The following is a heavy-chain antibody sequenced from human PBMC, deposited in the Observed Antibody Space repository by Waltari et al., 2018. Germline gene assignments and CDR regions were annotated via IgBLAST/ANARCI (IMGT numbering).Heavy chain of an antibody. V-gene: IGHV3-20*04. CDR1: GFDFADHG. Sequence: EVQLVESGGGVRRPGGSLRLSGAASGFDFADHGMRWVRQAPGKGLEWVSSINWNGGSTCYADSVRGRFTISRDNAKNSLYLQMNSLRADDTTLYYCAREKLMGEYIDYWGQGTLVTVSS. CDR3: AREKLMGEYIDY. J-gene: IGHJ4*02. CDR2: INWNGGST. D-gene: IGHD2-15*01.